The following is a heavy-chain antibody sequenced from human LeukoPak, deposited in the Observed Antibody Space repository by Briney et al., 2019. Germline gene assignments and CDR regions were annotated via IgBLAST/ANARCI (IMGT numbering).Heavy chain of an antibody. Sequence: SETLSLTCTVSGGSISSGGYYWSWLRQHPGKGLEWIGYIYYSGSTYYNPSLKSRVTISVDTSKNQFSLKLSSVTAADTAVYYCARGRIAVAGLYYFDYWGQGTLVTVSS. CDR1: GGSISSGGYY. J-gene: IGHJ4*02. CDR2: IYYSGST. V-gene: IGHV4-31*03. D-gene: IGHD6-19*01. CDR3: ARGRIAVAGLYYFDY.